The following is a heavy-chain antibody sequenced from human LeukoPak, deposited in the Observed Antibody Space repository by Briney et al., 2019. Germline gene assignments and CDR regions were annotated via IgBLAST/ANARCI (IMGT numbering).Heavy chain of an antibody. J-gene: IGHJ4*02. CDR1: GFTVSSNY. CDR3: ARSLDYGDFGY. Sequence: PGGSLRLSCAASGFTVSSNYMSCVRQAPGKGLEWVSVIYGGGSTYYADSVKGRFTISRDNSKNTLYLQMNSLRAEDTAVYYCARSLDYGDFGYWGQGTLVTVSS. CDR2: IYGGGST. D-gene: IGHD4-17*01. V-gene: IGHV3-66*01.